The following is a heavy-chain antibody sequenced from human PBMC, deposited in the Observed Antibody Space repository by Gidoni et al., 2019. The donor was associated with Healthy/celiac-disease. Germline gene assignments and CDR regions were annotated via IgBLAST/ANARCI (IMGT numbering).Heavy chain of an antibody. CDR3: AKGSAARGSSGWYGY. Sequence: EVQLLASGGGFVPPGGSLCILCAAPGFTFSSYAMSWVRQAPGKGLGWVSAISGSGGSTYYSDSGKGRFTISRDNSKNTLYLKMNSLRAEDTAVYYCAKGSAARGSSGWYGYWGQGALVTVSS. D-gene: IGHD6-19*01. CDR1: GFTFSSYA. CDR2: ISGSGGST. V-gene: IGHV3-23*01. J-gene: IGHJ4*02.